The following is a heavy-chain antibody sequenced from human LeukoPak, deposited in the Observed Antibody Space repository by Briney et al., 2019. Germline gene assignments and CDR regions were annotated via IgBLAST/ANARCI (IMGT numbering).Heavy chain of an antibody. J-gene: IGHJ5*01. V-gene: IGHV7-4-1*02. Sequence: ASVKVSCKASGYTFTNYAIDWVRQAPGQELEWVGWINTNTGNPTYAQALTGRFVISLDTSVNTAYLQISSLKAEDTAVYYCARDRDWFDSWGQGTLVTVSS. CDR1: GYTFTNYA. CDR2: INTNTGNP. CDR3: ARDRDWFDS.